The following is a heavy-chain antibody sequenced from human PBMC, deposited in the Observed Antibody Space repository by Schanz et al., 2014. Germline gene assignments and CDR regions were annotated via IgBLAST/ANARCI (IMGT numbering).Heavy chain of an antibody. CDR1: GFTFSSYS. CDR2: ITTAGTKM. J-gene: IGHJ3*02. D-gene: IGHD3-10*01. Sequence: QVQLVESGGGVVQPGKSLRLSCAASGFTFSSYSMHWVRQAPGKGLEWVAAITTAGTKMYYADSVRGRFTISRDNSKNTLYLQMKSLRAEDTAVYYCAKGRFGELSAFDIWGQGTMVTVSS. CDR3: AKGRFGELSAFDI. V-gene: IGHV3-30-3*01.